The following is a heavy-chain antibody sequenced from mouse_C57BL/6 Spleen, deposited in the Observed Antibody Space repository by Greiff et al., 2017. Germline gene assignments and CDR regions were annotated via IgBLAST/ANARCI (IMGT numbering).Heavy chain of an antibody. Sequence: VQLQQPGAELVKPGASVKVSCKASGYTFTSYWMHWVKQRPGQGLEWIGRIHPSDSDTNYNQKFKGKATLTVDKSSSTAYMQLSSLTSEDSAVXYCTRDYDYDGGFDYWGQGTTLTVSS. J-gene: IGHJ2*01. V-gene: IGHV1-74*01. CDR1: GYTFTSYW. D-gene: IGHD2-4*01. CDR2: IHPSDSDT. CDR3: TRDYDYDGGFDY.